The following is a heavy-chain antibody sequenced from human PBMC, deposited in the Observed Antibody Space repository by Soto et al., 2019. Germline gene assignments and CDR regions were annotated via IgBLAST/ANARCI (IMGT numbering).Heavy chain of an antibody. CDR3: AKASTWYPYFDY. Sequence: EVQLLESGGGLVQPGGSLRLSCAASGFTFNNYAMSWVRQAPGKGLEWVSAISGSGGHTYYADSVKGRFTISRDKSKNTLSFQMNSLRAEDTAVYYCAKASTWYPYFDYWGQGTLVTVSS. CDR1: GFTFNNYA. D-gene: IGHD6-13*01. V-gene: IGHV3-23*01. J-gene: IGHJ4*02. CDR2: ISGSGGHT.